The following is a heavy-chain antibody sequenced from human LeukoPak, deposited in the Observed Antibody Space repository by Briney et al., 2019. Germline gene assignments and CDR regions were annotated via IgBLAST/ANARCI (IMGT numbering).Heavy chain of an antibody. CDR1: GGSISSGGYY. CDR3: ARDRDGIGYYYDSSGQMDAFDI. CDR2: IYYSGST. J-gene: IGHJ3*02. Sequence: SETLSLTCTVSGGSISSGGYYWSWIRQHPGKGLEWIGYIYYSGSTYYNPSLKSRVTISVDTSKNQFSLKLSSVTAADTAVYYCARDRDGIGYYYDSSGQMDAFDIWGQGTMVTVSS. V-gene: IGHV4-31*03. D-gene: IGHD3-22*01.